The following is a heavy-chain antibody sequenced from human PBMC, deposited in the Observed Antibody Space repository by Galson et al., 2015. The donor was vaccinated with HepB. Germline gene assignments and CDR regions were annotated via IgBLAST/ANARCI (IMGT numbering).Heavy chain of an antibody. CDR1: GFTFSRYS. D-gene: IGHD5-12*01. V-gene: IGHV3-23*01. Sequence: SLRLSCAASGFTFSRYSMNWVRQAPGKGPEWVSVIWGSGSTIYYADSVKGRFTISRDNSKNTVYLQMNSLRVEGTAVYYCAKDYSPDSGYDIDDWGQGTLVTVSS. CDR2: IWGSGSTI. J-gene: IGHJ4*02. CDR3: AKDYSPDSGYDIDD.